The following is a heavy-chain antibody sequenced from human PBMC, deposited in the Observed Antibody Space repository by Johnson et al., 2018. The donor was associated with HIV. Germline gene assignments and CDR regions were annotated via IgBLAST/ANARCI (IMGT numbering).Heavy chain of an antibody. CDR3: ATVHSSSDAFDI. Sequence: QVQLVESGGGVVQPGRSLRLSCAASGFTFSLYAMHWVRQAPGKGLEWVAVISYDGSDKYYADSVKGRFTISRDNSKNRLYLQMNSLRAEDTAVYYCATVHSSSDAFDIWGQGTMVTVSS. CDR2: ISYDGSDK. D-gene: IGHD6-6*01. CDR1: GFTFSLYA. J-gene: IGHJ3*02. V-gene: IGHV3-30*04.